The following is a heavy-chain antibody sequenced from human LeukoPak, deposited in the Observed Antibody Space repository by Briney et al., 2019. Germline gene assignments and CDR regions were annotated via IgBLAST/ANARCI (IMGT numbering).Heavy chain of an antibody. CDR3: ARSCRILDIVATIRARLGGNGFDI. Sequence: SETLSLTCTVSGGSISSSLYHWGWIRQSPGKNLEWLGSIYYTGTTHYNPSLKSRVTISVDTSKNQFSLKLSSVTAADKAVYYCARSCRILDIVATIRARLGGNGFDIWGQGTMVTVSS. J-gene: IGHJ3*02. V-gene: IGHV4-39*07. CDR1: GGSISSSLYH. D-gene: IGHD5-12*01. CDR2: IYYTGTT.